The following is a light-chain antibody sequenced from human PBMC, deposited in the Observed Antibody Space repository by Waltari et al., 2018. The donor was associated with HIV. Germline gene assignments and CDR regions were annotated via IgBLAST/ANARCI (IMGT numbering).Light chain of an antibody. CDR1: TSNIGTNV. CDR3: DAWDDSLSGRV. Sequence: QSVLAQPPSVSGTPGQRVTISCSGTTSNIGTNVVNWYQQVPGTAPKLLISSNNQRPSGVPDRFTGSKSGTSASLAISGLRSEDEADYYCDAWDDSLSGRVFGGGTKLTVL. CDR2: SNN. J-gene: IGLJ3*02. V-gene: IGLV1-47*02.